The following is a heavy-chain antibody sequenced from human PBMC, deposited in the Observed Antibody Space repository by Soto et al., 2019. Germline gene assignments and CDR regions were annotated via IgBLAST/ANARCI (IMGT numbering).Heavy chain of an antibody. D-gene: IGHD7-27*01. J-gene: IGHJ4*02. CDR1: GYTFTGHY. CDR3: GRGRTGQIVVFY. Sequence: ASVKVSCKASGYTFTGHYIHWVRQAPEQGAEWMGEIGPGSGATRYAQRFQGRVTMTRDMSITTVYMELNNLSPDDTAVYYCGRGRTGQIVVFYWGQGTPVTVS. V-gene: IGHV1-2*02. CDR2: IGPGSGAT.